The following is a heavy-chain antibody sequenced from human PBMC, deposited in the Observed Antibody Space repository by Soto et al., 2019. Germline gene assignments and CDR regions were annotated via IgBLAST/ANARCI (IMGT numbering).Heavy chain of an antibody. CDR3: ARVRSSGYYGLPDY. Sequence: SETLSLTCAVSGGSVSNSSFYWSWIRQPPGERLEWIGNIYYSGSTNYNPSLKSRVTISVHTSKNQFSLKLTSVTAADTAVYYCARVRSSGYYGLPDYWGQGTLVTVSS. CDR2: IYYSGST. J-gene: IGHJ4*02. CDR1: GGSVSNSSFY. V-gene: IGHV4-61*01. D-gene: IGHD3-22*01.